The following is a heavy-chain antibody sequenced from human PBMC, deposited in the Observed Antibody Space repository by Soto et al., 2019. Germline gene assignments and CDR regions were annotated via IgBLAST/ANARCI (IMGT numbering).Heavy chain of an antibody. J-gene: IGHJ4*02. V-gene: IGHV3-7*03. D-gene: IGHD6-19*01. CDR3: ASLKVSSAGDF. CDR2: IKEDGSER. Sequence: EVLLVESGGGLVQPGGSLRLSCAASGFTFSNYRMSWVRQAPGKGLEWVARIKEDGSERYYVPSVRGRFTISRDNAKNSLSLQMNSLRADDTAVYYWASLKVSSAGDFWGQGTLVTVSS. CDR1: GFTFSNYR.